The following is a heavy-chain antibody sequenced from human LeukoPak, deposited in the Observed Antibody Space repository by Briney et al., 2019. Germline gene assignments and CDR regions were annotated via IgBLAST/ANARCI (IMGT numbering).Heavy chain of an antibody. CDR2: INHSGST. D-gene: IGHD3-3*01. V-gene: IGHV4-34*01. Sequence: SETLSLTCAVYGGSFSGYYWSWIRQPPGKGLEWIGEINHSGSTNYNPSLKSRVTISVDTSKNQFSLKLSSVTAADTAVYYCARDFLEWLPDYWGQGTLVTVSS. J-gene: IGHJ4*02. CDR3: ARDFLEWLPDY. CDR1: GGSFSGYY.